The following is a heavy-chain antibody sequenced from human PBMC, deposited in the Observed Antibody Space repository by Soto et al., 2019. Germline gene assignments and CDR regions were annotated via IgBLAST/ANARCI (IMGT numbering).Heavy chain of an antibody. CDR3: ARGHYYYGMDV. CDR1: GGSISRYY. CDR2: IYYSGTT. Sequence: SETLSLTCTVSGGSISRYYWSWIRQPAGKGLAWIGYIYYSGTTYYTPSLKSRLTMSMDRANDHFSLNLTSVTAADTAVYFCARGHYYYGMDVWGQGITVTVSS. J-gene: IGHJ6*02. V-gene: IGHV4-59*06.